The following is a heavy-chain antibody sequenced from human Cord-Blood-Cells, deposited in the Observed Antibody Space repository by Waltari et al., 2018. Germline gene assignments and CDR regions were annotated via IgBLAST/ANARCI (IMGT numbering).Heavy chain of an antibody. Sequence: HWVRQAPGQGLEWMGWINPNSGGTNYAQKFQGRVTMTRDTSISTAYMELSRLRSDDTAVYYCATALDWFDPWGQGTLVTVSS. CDR2: INPNSGGT. CDR3: ATALDWFDP. J-gene: IGHJ5*02. V-gene: IGHV1-2*02.